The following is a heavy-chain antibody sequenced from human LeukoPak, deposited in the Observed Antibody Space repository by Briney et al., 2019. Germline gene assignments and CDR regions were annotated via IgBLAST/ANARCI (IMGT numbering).Heavy chain of an antibody. CDR2: ISYDGSNK. CDR3: AKDRTSGSYSKMGYYYGMDV. CDR1: EFTFSSYA. Sequence: GGSLRLSCAASEFTFSSYAAHWVRQAPGKGLEWVAVISYDGSNKYYADSVKGRFTISRDNSKNTLYLQMNSLRAEDTAVYYCAKDRTSGSYSKMGYYYGMDVWGQGTTVTVSS. J-gene: IGHJ6*02. V-gene: IGHV3-30*04. D-gene: IGHD1-26*01.